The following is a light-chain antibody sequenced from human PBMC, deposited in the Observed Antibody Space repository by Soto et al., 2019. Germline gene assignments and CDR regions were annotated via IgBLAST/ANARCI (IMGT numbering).Light chain of an antibody. V-gene: IGKV3-11*01. CDR2: DAY. Sequence: QSPSTLSVSPGERATLSCRASQSIRRDLAWYQKKNGKAPRLLIYDAYNRATGIPPRLSGSGYGTDLTLTISSIQNEDFAVYYCQQRHMWPITFGQGTRLEI. CDR3: QQRHMWPIT. J-gene: IGKJ5*01. CDR1: QSIRRD.